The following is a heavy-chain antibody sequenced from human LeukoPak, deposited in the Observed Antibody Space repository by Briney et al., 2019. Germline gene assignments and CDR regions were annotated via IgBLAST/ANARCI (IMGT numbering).Heavy chain of an antibody. CDR3: ARHGLHYYYGMDV. CDR2: IYYSGST. J-gene: IGHJ6*02. Sequence: PSETLSLTCTVSGGSISSYYWSWIRQPPGKGLEWIGYIYYSGSTNYNPSLKSRVTISVDTSKNQFSLKLSSVTAADTAVYYCARHGLHYYYGMDVWGQGTTVTVSS. V-gene: IGHV4-59*08. CDR1: GGSISSYY.